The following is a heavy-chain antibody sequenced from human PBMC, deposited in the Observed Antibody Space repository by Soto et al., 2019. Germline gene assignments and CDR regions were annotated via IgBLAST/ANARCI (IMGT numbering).Heavy chain of an antibody. V-gene: IGHV5-51*01. J-gene: IGHJ3*02. CDR2: IYPGDSDT. CDR3: AKTYCGGDCYDACDI. CDR1: GYSFTSYW. Sequence: GESLKISCKGSGYSFTSYWIGWVRQMPGKGLEWMGIIYPGDSDTRYSPSFQGQVTISADKSISTAYLQWSSLKASDTAMYYCAKTYCGGDCYDACDIWGQGTMVTVSS. D-gene: IGHD2-21*02.